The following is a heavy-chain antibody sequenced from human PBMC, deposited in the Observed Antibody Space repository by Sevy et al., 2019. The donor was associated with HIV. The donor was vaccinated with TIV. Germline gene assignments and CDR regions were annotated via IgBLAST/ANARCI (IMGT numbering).Heavy chain of an antibody. CDR3: AKTLQKLPFHPHYFDY. J-gene: IGHJ4*02. CDR2: ISATGGST. V-gene: IGHV3-23*01. Sequence: GGSLRLSCGVSGFALRSYTMNWVRQAPGKGLEWVASISATGGSTYYADSVKGRFTISRDVSKSTLYLQMNNLTAEDTAMFYCAKTLQKLPFHPHYFDYWGQGTLVTVSS. D-gene: IGHD2-21*02. CDR1: GFALRSYT.